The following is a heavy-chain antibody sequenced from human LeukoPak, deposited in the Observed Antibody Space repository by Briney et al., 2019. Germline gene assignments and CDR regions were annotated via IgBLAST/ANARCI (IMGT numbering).Heavy chain of an antibody. CDR2: IKSDGGTT. V-gene: IGHV3-15*01. Sequence: PGGSLRLSCAASGFTFSNAWMSWVRQAPGKGLEWIGRIKSDGGTTDYAAPVRGRFTISRDDSKNTLYLQMNSLKAEDTALYYCTTDLGDYGDYVRCWGQGTLVTVSS. J-gene: IGHJ4*02. CDR3: TTDLGDYGDYVRC. D-gene: IGHD4-17*01. CDR1: GFTFSNAW.